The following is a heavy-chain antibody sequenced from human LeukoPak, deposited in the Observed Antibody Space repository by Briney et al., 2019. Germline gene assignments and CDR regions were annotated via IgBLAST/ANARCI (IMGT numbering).Heavy chain of an antibody. CDR3: ARDRSDILTGYLDY. CDR2: ISSSGSTI. Sequence: GGSLRLSCAASGFTFSSYEMNWVRQAPGKGLEWVSYISSSGSTIYYADSVKGRFTISRDNAKNSLYLQMNSLRAEDTAAYYCARDRSDILTGYLDYWGQGTLVTVSS. V-gene: IGHV3-48*03. J-gene: IGHJ4*02. D-gene: IGHD3-9*01. CDR1: GFTFSSYE.